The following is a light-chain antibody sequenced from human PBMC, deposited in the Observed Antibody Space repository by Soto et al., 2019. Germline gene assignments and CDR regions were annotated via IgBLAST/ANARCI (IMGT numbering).Light chain of an antibody. V-gene: IGKV1-17*01. CDR2: AAS. J-gene: IGKJ1*01. Sequence: DIQITQSPSSLSASVGDRVTISCRASQGIGNALGWYQQKPGKAPKLLIYAASSLQSGVPSRFSGSGAGTDCTRTISSLQPEDVATDYCLQHNSYPWTFGQGTKVDIK. CDR3: LQHNSYPWT. CDR1: QGIGNA.